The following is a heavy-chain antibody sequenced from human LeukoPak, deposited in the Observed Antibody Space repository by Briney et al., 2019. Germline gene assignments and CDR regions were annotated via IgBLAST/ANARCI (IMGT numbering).Heavy chain of an antibody. J-gene: IGHJ4*02. CDR2: INHSGST. CDR1: VVSFSVYY. Sequence: SETLSLTCAVYVVSFSVYYWSWIRQPPGKGLQWIGEINHSGSTNYNPSLKSRVTISVDTFKNQFSLKLSSVTAADTAVYYCARLRPDDYVDYWGQGTLVTVSS. D-gene: IGHD3-3*01. CDR3: ARLRPDDYVDY. V-gene: IGHV4-34*01.